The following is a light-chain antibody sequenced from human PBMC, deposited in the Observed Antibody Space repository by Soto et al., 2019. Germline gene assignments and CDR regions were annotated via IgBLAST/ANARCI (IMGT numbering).Light chain of an antibody. CDR2: WAS. V-gene: IGKV4-1*01. J-gene: IGKJ4*01. Sequence: DIVMTQSPDSLAVSLGERATINCKASQSVLYSSNNTNYNNKNYLAWYQQRPGQPPKLLIYWASTRESGVPDRFSGSGSGTDFTLTISSLQAADVAVYYCQQYYSTPLTFGGGTKVEIK. CDR3: QQYYSTPLT. CDR1: QSVLYSSNNTNYNNKNY.